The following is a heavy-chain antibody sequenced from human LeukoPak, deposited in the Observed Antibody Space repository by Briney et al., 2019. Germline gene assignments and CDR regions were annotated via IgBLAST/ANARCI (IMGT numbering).Heavy chain of an antibody. J-gene: IGHJ4*02. CDR1: GYTFTSYY. Sequence: ASVRVSCKASGYTFTSYYMHWVRQAPGQGLEWMGIINLSGGSTSYAQKFQGRVTMTRDMSTSTVYMELSSLRSEDTAVYYCARDPPIKYGSGDTDDYWGQGTLVTVSS. CDR3: ARDPPIKYGSGDTDDY. V-gene: IGHV1-46*01. D-gene: IGHD3-10*01. CDR2: INLSGGST.